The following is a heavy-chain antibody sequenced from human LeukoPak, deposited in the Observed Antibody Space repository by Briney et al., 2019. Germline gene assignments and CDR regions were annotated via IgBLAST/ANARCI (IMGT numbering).Heavy chain of an antibody. Sequence: PSETLSLTCTVSGGSISSYYWSWIRQPPGKGLEWIGYIYYSGSTNYNPSLKSRVTISVDTSKNQFSLKLSSVTAADTAVYYCAGGVELGELSFDYWGQGTLVTVSS. V-gene: IGHV4-59*01. D-gene: IGHD3-16*02. CDR3: AGGVELGELSFDY. CDR2: IYYSGST. J-gene: IGHJ4*02. CDR1: GGSISSYY.